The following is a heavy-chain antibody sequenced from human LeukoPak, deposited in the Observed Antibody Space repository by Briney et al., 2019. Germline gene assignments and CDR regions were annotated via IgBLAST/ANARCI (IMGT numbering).Heavy chain of an antibody. D-gene: IGHD5-18*01. CDR3: ARRGYSYGHGGYFDY. V-gene: IGHV1-2*02. CDR2: INPNSGGT. Sequence: ASVKVSCKASGYTFTAYYMHWVRQAPGQGLEWMGWINPNSGGTNYAQKLQGRVTMTTDTSTSTAYMELRSLRSDDTAVYYCARRGYSYGHGGYFDYWGQGTLVTVSS. J-gene: IGHJ4*02. CDR1: GYTFTAYY.